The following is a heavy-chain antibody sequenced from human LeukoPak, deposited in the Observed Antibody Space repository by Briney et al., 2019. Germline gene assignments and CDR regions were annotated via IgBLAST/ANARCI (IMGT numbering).Heavy chain of an antibody. Sequence: GGSLRLSCAASGFTFSSYSMNWVRQAPGKGLEWVSSISSSSSYIYYADSVKGRFTISRDNAKNSLYLQMNSLRAEDTAVYYCARDRAKLIAAAVMDYWGQGTLVTVSS. CDR1: GFTFSSYS. CDR2: ISSSSSYI. CDR3: ARDRAKLIAAAVMDY. J-gene: IGHJ4*02. D-gene: IGHD6-13*01. V-gene: IGHV3-21*01.